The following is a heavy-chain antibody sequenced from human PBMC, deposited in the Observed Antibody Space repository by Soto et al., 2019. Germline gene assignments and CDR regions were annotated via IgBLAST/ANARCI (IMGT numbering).Heavy chain of an antibody. CDR2: IRSKAYGGTT. V-gene: IGHV3-49*03. D-gene: IGHD3-9*01. Sequence: HPGGSLRLSCTASGFTFGDYAMSWFRQAPGKGLEWVGFIRSKAYGGTTEYAASVKGRFTISRDDSKSIAYLQMNSLKTEDTAVYYCTSWDYDILTGYYTGDAFDIWGQGTMVTVSS. CDR1: GFTFGDYA. CDR3: TSWDYDILTGYYTGDAFDI. J-gene: IGHJ3*02.